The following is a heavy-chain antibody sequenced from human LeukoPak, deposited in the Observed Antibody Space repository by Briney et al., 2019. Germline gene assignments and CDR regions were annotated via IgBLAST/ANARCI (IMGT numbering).Heavy chain of an antibody. J-gene: IGHJ4*02. V-gene: IGHV3-66*01. CDR3: AREGSGNSGYDGSFDY. CDR2: IYSGGST. D-gene: IGHD5-12*01. Sequence: PGGSLRLSCAASGFTVSSNHMSWVRQAPGKGLEWVSVIYSGGSTYYADSVKGRFTISRDNSKNTLYLQMNSLRAEDTAVYYCAREGSGNSGYDGSFDYWGQGTLVTVSS. CDR1: GFTVSSNH.